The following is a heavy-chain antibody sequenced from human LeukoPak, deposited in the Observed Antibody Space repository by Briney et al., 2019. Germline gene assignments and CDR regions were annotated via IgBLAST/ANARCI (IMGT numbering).Heavy chain of an antibody. J-gene: IGHJ5*02. CDR2: INGDGTTT. CDR1: GFTFSDYF. Sequence: GGSLRLSCSASGFTFSDYFMHWVRQAPGEGLVWVSRINGDGTTTIYADSVKGRFTISRDNAENTLYLQMNSLRAEDTAIYYCARRVDATRWFDPWGHGTLVTVSS. D-gene: IGHD2-15*01. CDR3: ARRVDATRWFDP. V-gene: IGHV3-74*01.